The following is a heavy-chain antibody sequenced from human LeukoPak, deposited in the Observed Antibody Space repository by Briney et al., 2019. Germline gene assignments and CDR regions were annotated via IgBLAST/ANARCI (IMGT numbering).Heavy chain of an antibody. V-gene: IGHV4-4*02. J-gene: IGHJ4*02. CDR1: GGSISSSNW. CDR2: IYHSGST. Sequence: SETLSLTCAVSGGSISSSNWWSWVRQPPGKGLEWIGEIYHSGSTNYNPSLKSRVTISVDKSKNQFSLKLSSVTAADTAVYYCARDASSGYSSGWYEDYWGQGTLVTVSS. CDR3: ARDASSGYSSGWYEDY. D-gene: IGHD6-19*01.